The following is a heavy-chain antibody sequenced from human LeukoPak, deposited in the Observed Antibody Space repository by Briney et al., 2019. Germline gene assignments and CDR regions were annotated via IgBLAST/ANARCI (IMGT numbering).Heavy chain of an antibody. D-gene: IGHD2-15*01. CDR1: GFTFSSYS. Sequence: TGGSLRLSCAASGFTFSSYSMNWVRQAPGKGLEWVSSISSSSSYIYYADSVKGRFTISRDNAKNSLYLQMNSLRAEDTAVYYCARGRYCSGGSCYGPYYYYYMDVWGKGTTVTVSS. V-gene: IGHV3-21*01. CDR3: ARGRYCSGGSCYGPYYYYYMDV. CDR2: ISSSSSYI. J-gene: IGHJ6*03.